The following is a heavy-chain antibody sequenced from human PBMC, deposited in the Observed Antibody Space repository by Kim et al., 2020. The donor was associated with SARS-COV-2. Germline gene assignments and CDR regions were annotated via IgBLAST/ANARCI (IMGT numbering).Heavy chain of an antibody. J-gene: IGHJ4*02. CDR3: ATTSGDWHFFDY. Sequence: HSPSLKGRVAISIDTSKNQFTLHLSSVTAADTAVYFCATTSGDWHFFDYWGQGTRVTVSS. D-gene: IGHD3-3*02. V-gene: IGHV4-34*01.